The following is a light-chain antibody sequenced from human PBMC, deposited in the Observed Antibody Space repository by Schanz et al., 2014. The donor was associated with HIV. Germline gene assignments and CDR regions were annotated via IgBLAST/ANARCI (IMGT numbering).Light chain of an antibody. J-gene: IGLJ2*01. V-gene: IGLV1-44*01. CDR2: NTY. CDR1: SSSLKTNA. CDR3: GSWDDSLNGWV. Sequence: QSVLTQPPSASGTPGQRVTISCSGSSSSLKTNAVNWFQQLPGTAPKLLIYNTYHRPSGVPDRFSGSESGTSASLAISGLQSEDEADYYCGSWDDSLNGWVLGGGTKLTVL.